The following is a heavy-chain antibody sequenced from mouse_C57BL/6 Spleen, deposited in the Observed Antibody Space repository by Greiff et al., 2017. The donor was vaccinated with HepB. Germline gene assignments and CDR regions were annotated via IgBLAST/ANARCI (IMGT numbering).Heavy chain of an antibody. D-gene: IGHD1-2*01. Sequence: EVHLVESGGGLVQPGGSLSLSCAASGFTFTDYYMSWVRQPPGKALEWLGFIRNKANGYTTEYSASVKGRFTISRDNSQSILYRQMNALRAEDSATYYCARSVRPYYFDYWGQGTTLTVSS. V-gene: IGHV7-3*01. CDR2: IRNKANGYTT. CDR3: ARSVRPYYFDY. CDR1: GFTFTDYY. J-gene: IGHJ2*01.